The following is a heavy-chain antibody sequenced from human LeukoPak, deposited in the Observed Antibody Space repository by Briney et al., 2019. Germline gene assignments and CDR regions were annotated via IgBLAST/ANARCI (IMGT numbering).Heavy chain of an antibody. V-gene: IGHV3-33*01. CDR2: IWYDGSNK. D-gene: IGHD6-13*01. CDR1: GFTFSSYG. CDR3: ARGATYSSSWYSNFDY. J-gene: IGHJ4*02. Sequence: GGSLRLSCAASGFTFSSYGMHWARQAPGKGLEWVAVIWYDGSNKYYADSVKGRFTISRDNSKNTLYLQMNSLRAEDTAVYYCARGATYSSSWYSNFDYWGQGTLVTVSS.